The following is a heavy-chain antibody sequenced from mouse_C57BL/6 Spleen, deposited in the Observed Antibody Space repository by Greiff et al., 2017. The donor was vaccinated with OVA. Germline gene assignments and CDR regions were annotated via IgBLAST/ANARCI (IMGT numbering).Heavy chain of an antibody. D-gene: IGHD1-1*01. CDR2: IHPNSGST. CDR3: ARSFTVVANYYAMDY. V-gene: IGHV1-64*01. J-gene: IGHJ4*01. CDR1: GYTFTSYW. Sequence: HVQLQQPGAELVKPGASVKLSCKASGYTFTSYWMHWVKQRPGQGLEWIGMIHPNSGSTNYNEKFKSKATLTVDKSSSTAYMQLSSLTSEDSAVYYCARSFTVVANYYAMDYWGQGTSVTVSS.